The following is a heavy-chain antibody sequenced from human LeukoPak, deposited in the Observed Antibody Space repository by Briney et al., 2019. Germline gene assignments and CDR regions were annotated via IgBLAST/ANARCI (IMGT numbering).Heavy chain of an antibody. CDR1: GGSFSGYY. CDR2: INHSGST. J-gene: IGHJ6*03. CDR3: ATRGSPRDYYYMDV. V-gene: IGHV4-34*01. Sequence: PSETLSLTCAVYGGSFSGYYWSWIRQPPGKGLEWIGEINHSGSTNYNPSLKSRVTISVDTSKNQFSLKLSSVTAADTAVYYCATRGSPRDYYYMDVWGKGTTVTISS. D-gene: IGHD3-10*01.